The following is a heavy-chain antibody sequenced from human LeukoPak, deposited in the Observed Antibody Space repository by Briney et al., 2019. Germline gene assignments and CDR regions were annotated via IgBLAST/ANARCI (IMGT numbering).Heavy chain of an antibody. J-gene: IGHJ4*02. CDR1: GFTFSSYT. D-gene: IGHD2-2*01. CDR3: AREWGPAAMAHTLN. V-gene: IGHV3-21*01. CDR2: ISSSGSYM. Sequence: GGSLRLSCVVSGFTFSSYTMNWVRQAPGRGLEWVSSISSSGSYMFYADSVKGRFTISRDNVKNSLYLQMNSLRAEDTAVYYCAREWGPAAMAHTLNWGQGTLVTVSS.